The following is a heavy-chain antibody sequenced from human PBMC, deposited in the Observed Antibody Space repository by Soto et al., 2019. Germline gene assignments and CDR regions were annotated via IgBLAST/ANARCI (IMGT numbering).Heavy chain of an antibody. Sequence: QVQLVQSGAEVKKPGASVKVSCKASGYTFTSYGISWVRQAPGQGLEWMGWISAYNGNTNYAQKLQGRVTMTTDTYTSTDYMELRSVRSDDTAVYYCARDPGLDTAAAGNFDYWGQGNLVTVSS. D-gene: IGHD6-13*01. CDR1: GYTFTSYG. V-gene: IGHV1-18*01. CDR3: ARDPGLDTAAAGNFDY. J-gene: IGHJ4*02. CDR2: ISAYNGNT.